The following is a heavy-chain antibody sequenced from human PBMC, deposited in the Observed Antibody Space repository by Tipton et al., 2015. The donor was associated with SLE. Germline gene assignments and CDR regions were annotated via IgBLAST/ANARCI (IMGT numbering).Heavy chain of an antibody. Sequence: GLVKPSETLSLTCIVSGGSITNYYWSWIRQPPGKGLEWIGYIYSSGSTDYNPSLEGRVTISVDSSKNQFSLRLSSVPAADTAVYFCARGGVPNYWGQGTLVTVSS. V-gene: IGHV4-59*08. CDR2: IYSSGST. CDR1: GGSITNYY. D-gene: IGHD2-8*01. CDR3: ARGGVPNY. J-gene: IGHJ4*02.